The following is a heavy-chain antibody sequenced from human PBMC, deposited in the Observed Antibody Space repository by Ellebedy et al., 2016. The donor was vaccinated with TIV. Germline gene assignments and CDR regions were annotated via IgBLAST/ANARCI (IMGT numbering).Heavy chain of an antibody. CDR3: AKEYDSRGYGAYFDH. V-gene: IGHV3-30*18. D-gene: IGHD3-22*01. CDR1: GFTFSTYG. CDR2: ISYDGSTK. Sequence: GESLKISCAASGFTFSTYGMQWVRQVPGKGLEWVAVISYDGSTKYYADSVKGRFTISRDNSKNTMYLQMNSLRAEDTAVYYCAKEYDSRGYGAYFDHWGQGTLVTVSS. J-gene: IGHJ4*02.